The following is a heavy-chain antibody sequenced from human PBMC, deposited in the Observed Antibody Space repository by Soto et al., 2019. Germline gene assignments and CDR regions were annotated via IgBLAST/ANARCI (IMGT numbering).Heavy chain of an antibody. V-gene: IGHV1-69*01. CDR3: ARGGIAVVGTPFCFDY. CDR2: IIPIFGTA. J-gene: IGHJ4*02. Sequence: QVQLVQSVAEVKKPGSSVKVSCKASGGTFSSYAISWVRQAPGQGLEWMGGIIPIFGTANYAQKFQGRVTITADESTSTAYMELSSMRSEDTAVYCCARGGIAVVGTPFCFDYWGQGTLVTVSA. CDR1: GGTFSSYA. D-gene: IGHD6-19*01.